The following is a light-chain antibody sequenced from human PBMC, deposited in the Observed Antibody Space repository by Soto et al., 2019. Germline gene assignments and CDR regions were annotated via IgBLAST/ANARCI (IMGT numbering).Light chain of an antibody. V-gene: IGLV2-23*02. J-gene: IGLJ2*01. CDR2: EVT. CDR3: CSYAGSGTYVI. CDR1: SNDVGNYNL. Sequence: QSALTQPASVSGSPGQSITISCTGTSNDVGNYNLVSWYQQHPGQAPKLMIYEVTKRPSGVSDRFSGSESGNSASLTISGLQAEDEADYHCCSYAGSGTYVIFGGGTKLTVL.